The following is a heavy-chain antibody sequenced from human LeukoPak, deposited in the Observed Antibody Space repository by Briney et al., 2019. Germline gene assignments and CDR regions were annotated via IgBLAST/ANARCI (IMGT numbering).Heavy chain of an antibody. CDR2: ISYDGSNK. CDR1: GFTFSSYA. J-gene: IGHJ4*02. Sequence: GGSLRLSCAASGFTFSSYAMSWVRQAPGKGLEWVAVISYDGSNKYYADSVKGRFTISRDNSKNTLYLQMNSLRAEDTAVYYCARDISSGAKAGYSDYWGQGTLVTVSS. CDR3: ARDISSGAKAGYSDY. D-gene: IGHD1-26*01. V-gene: IGHV3-30-3*01.